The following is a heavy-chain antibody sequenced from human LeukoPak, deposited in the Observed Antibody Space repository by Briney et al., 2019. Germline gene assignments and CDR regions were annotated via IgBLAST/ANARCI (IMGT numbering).Heavy chain of an antibody. CDR3: AKAQGKYYYGSGSEYYFDY. CDR1: GFTFDDYA. J-gene: IGHJ4*02. V-gene: IGHV3-9*01. D-gene: IGHD3-10*01. Sequence: GGSLRLSCAASGFTFDDYAMHWVRQAPGKGLEWVSGISWNSGSIGYADSVKGRFTISRDNAKNSLYLQMNSLRAEDTALYYCAKAQGKYYYGSGSEYYFDYWGQGTLVTVSS. CDR2: ISWNSGSI.